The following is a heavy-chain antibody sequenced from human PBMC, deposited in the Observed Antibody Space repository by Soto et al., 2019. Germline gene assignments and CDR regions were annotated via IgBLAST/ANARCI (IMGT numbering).Heavy chain of an antibody. CDR2: IYYSGST. V-gene: IGHV4-59*08. J-gene: IGHJ4*02. CDR1: GGSISSYY. Sequence: SETLSLTCTVSGGSISSYYWSWIRQPPGKGLEWIGYIYYSGSTNYNPSLKSRVTISVDTSKNQFSLKLSSVTAADTAVYSCTSRRITIFGVFIKNPLDYWAQGTLVTVSS. CDR3: TSRRITIFGVFIKNPLDY. D-gene: IGHD3-3*01.